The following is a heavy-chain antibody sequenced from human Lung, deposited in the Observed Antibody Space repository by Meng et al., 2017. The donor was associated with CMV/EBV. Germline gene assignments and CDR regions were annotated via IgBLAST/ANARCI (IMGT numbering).Heavy chain of an antibody. CDR1: GFTFDTHG. CDR2: IRHDGSTT. CDR3: AKDQLLFGGPNAYFDD. D-gene: IGHD3-16*01. V-gene: IGHV3-30*02. J-gene: IGHJ4*02. Sequence: LSLTXAASGFTFDTHGMHWVRQAPGKGLEWVAFIRHDGSTTFYGDSVKGRFTISRDNSKNTLYLQMNSLRAEETAVYYCAKDQLLFGGPNAYFDDWGQGXLVTVSS.